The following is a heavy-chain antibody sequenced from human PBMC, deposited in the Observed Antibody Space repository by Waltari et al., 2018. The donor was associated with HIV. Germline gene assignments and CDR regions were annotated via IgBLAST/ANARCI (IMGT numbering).Heavy chain of an antibody. D-gene: IGHD5-18*01. CDR3: ARVMQLWPYFDY. CDR2: INRNGGGT. J-gene: IGHJ4*02. V-gene: IGHV1-2*02. CDR1: GYTFTGYY. Sequence: QVQLVQSGAEVKKPGASVKVSCKASGYTFTGYYMHWVRQAPGQGLEWLGRINRNGGGTNYAQKFQGRVTMTRDTSISTAYMELSRLRSDDTAVYYCARVMQLWPYFDYWGQGTLVTVSS.